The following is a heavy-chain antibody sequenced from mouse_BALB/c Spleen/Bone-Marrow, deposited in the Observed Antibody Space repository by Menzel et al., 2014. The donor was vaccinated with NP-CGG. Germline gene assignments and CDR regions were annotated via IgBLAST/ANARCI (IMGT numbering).Heavy chain of an antibody. J-gene: IGHJ4*01. CDR2: INPYSDGT. Sequence: VQLKESGPEPVKPGASVKMSCKASGYTFTGYVMRWVKQKPGQGLEWIGYINPYSDGTKYNEKFKGKATLTSDKSSSTAYMELSSLTSEDSVVYYCAREGGLRRGDYYVMDYWGQGTSVTVSS. CDR3: AREGGLRRGDYYVMDY. D-gene: IGHD2-4*01. V-gene: IGHV1-14*01. CDR1: GYTFTGYV.